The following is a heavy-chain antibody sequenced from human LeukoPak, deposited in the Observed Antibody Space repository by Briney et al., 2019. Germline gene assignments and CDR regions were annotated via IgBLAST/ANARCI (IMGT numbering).Heavy chain of an antibody. CDR3: ARYSTDSSSRNFDY. CDR1: GFTFSSYW. J-gene: IGHJ4*02. CDR2: IKQDGSEK. D-gene: IGHD6-6*01. Sequence: GGSLRLSCAAPGFTFSSYWMSWVRQAPGKGLEWVANIKQDGSEKYYVDSVKGRFTISRDNAKNSLYLQMNSLRAEDTAVYYCARYSTDSSSRNFDYWCQGTLVTVSS. V-gene: IGHV3-7*01.